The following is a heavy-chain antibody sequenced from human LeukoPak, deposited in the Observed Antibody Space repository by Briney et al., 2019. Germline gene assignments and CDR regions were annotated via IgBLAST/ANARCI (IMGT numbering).Heavy chain of an antibody. V-gene: IGHV4-59*08. CDR3: ARHPRVLRYFDWSTDAFDI. CDR2: TYYSGST. Sequence: SETQSLTCTVSGGSISSYYWSWIRQPPGKGLEWIGYTYYSGSTNYNPSLKSRVTISVDTSKNQFSLKLSSVTAADTAVYYCARHPRVLRYFDWSTDAFDIWGQGTMVTVSS. D-gene: IGHD3-9*01. J-gene: IGHJ3*02. CDR1: GGSISSYY.